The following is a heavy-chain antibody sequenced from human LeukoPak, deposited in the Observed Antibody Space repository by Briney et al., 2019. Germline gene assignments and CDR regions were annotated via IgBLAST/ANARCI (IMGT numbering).Heavy chain of an antibody. CDR1: GYTFIGYY. V-gene: IGHV1-2*06. CDR2: INPNSGGT. Sequence: ASLKVSCKASGYTFIGYYMHWVRQAPGQGLEWMGRINPNSGGTDYAQKFQGRVTMTRDTSISTAYLEFSSLRSDDTAVYYCARDWSMTTLDYCGQGTLVTVSS. J-gene: IGHJ4*02. CDR3: ARDWSMTTLDY. D-gene: IGHD4-17*01.